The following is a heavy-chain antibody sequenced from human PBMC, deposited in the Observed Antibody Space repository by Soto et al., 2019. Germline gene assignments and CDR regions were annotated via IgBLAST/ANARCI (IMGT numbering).Heavy chain of an antibody. CDR2: ISAYNGNT. J-gene: IGHJ4*02. CDR1: GYTFTSYC. D-gene: IGHD6-13*01. V-gene: IGHV1-18*01. Sequence: ASVKVSCKASGYTFTSYCISWVLQAPGQGLEWMGWISAYNGNTNYAQKLQGRVTMTTDTSTSTAYMELRSLRSDDTAVYYCARDVPGIAAAGTKDSFDYWGQGTLVTVSS. CDR3: ARDVPGIAAAGTKDSFDY.